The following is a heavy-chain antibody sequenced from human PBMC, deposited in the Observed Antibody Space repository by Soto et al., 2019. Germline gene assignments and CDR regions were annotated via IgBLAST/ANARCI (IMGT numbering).Heavy chain of an antibody. CDR3: ARDPLGYCTNGVCYMFDY. J-gene: IGHJ4*02. D-gene: IGHD2-8*01. Sequence: PGGSLRLSCAASGFTFSSYAMHWVRQAPGKGLEWVAVISYDGSNKYYADSVKGRFTISRDNSKNTLYLQMNSLRAEDTAVYYCARDPLGYCTNGVCYMFDYWGQGTLVTVSS. V-gene: IGHV3-30-3*01. CDR2: ISYDGSNK. CDR1: GFTFSSYA.